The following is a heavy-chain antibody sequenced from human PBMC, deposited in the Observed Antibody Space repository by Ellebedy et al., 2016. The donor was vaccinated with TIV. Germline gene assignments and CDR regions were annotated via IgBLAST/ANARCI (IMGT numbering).Heavy chain of an antibody. V-gene: IGHV4-4*07. Sequence: MPSETLSLTCTVSGGSIRGYYWSWIRQPAGKGMEWIGRIYTTGSGDYNPSLQSRVTMSVDTSKNQFSLHLTSVTASDTAVYFCARVSLAGDFFDYWGQGTLVAVSS. CDR1: GGSIRGYY. D-gene: IGHD6-13*01. CDR3: ARVSLAGDFFDY. J-gene: IGHJ4*02. CDR2: IYTTGSG.